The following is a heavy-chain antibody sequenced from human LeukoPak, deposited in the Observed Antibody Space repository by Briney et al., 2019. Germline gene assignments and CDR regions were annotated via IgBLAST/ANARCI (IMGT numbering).Heavy chain of an antibody. CDR1: GFTFSNAW. J-gene: IGHJ4*02. D-gene: IGHD2-2*01. Sequence: GGSLRLSCAASGFTFSNAWMSWVRQAPGKGLEWVGRIKSNTDGGTTDYAAPVKGRFTISRDDSKNTLYLQMNSLKTEDTAVYYCTTELVVPAVGVPNIDYWGQGTLVTVSS. CDR3: TTELVVPAVGVPNIDY. CDR2: IKSNTDGGTT. V-gene: IGHV3-15*01.